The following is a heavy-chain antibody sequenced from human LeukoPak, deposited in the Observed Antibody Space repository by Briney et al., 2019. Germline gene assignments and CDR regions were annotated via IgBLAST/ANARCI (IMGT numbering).Heavy chain of an antibody. V-gene: IGHV1-46*01. D-gene: IGHD3-3*01. CDR1: GYTFTSYY. CDR2: INPSGGST. J-gene: IGHJ3*02. CDR3: ASSRRDDYDFWRRAFDI. Sequence: ASVKVSCKASGYTFTSYYMHWVRQAPGQGLEWMGIINPSGGSTSYAQKFRGRVTMTRDTSTSTVYMELSSLRSEDTAVYYCASSRRDDYDFWRRAFDIWGQGTMVTVSS.